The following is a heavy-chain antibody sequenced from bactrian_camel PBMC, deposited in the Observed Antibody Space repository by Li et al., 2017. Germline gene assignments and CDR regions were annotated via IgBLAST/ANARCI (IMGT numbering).Heavy chain of an antibody. D-gene: IGHD5*01. Sequence: VQLVESGGDLVQPGGSLILSCTASGFFDNMHCMGWFRQAPGKEREGVAGIDNGGTTRYRDSVKGRFTISRDNAKNTLYLQLNSLTTDDTGMYFCLVGFDYWGRGTQVTVS. CDR3: LVGFDY. J-gene: IGHJ4*01. V-gene: IGHV3S53*01. CDR1: GFFDNMHC. CDR2: IDNGGTT.